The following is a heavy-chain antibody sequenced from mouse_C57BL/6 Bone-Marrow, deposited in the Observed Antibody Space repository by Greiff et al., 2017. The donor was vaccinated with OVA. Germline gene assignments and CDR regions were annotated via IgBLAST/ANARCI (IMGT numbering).Heavy chain of an antibody. J-gene: IGHJ4*01. CDR2: ISSGGSYT. V-gene: IGHV5-6*01. CDR3: ARQWGRYAMDY. CDR1: GFTFSSYG. Sequence: EVKLVESGGDLVKPGGSLTLSCAASGFTFSSYGMSWVRQTPDNRLEWVATISSGGSYTYYPDSVKGRFTLTRDNAKNTLYLQLRSLKSEHTAMYYCARQWGRYAMDYWGRGTSVTVSS.